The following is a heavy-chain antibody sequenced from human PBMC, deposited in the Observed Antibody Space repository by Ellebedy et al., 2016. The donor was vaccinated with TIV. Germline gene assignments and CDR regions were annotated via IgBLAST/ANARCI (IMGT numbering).Heavy chain of an antibody. Sequence: GESLKISXAASGFTFSSYSMNWVHQAPGKGLEWASTLTADGRSTYFADSVKGRFTISRDNSKNTVYLQMNSLRSEDTAVYYCRPGHYSDAWGQGTLVTVSS. CDR2: LTADGRST. CDR3: RPGHYSDA. J-gene: IGHJ4*02. V-gene: IGHV3-23*01. CDR1: GFTFSSYS.